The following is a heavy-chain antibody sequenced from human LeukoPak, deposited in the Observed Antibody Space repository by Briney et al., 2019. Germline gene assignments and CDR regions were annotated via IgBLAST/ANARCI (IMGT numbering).Heavy chain of an antibody. D-gene: IGHD2-21*01. CDR2: IYSGGST. CDR1: GFTVSSNY. V-gene: IGHV3-53*01. J-gene: IGHJ4*02. CDR3: ARDLTPIDAGLGFDY. Sequence: GGSLRLSCAASGFTVSSNYMSWVRQAPGKGLEWVSVIYSGGSTYYADSVKGRFTISRDNSKNTLYLQMNSLRAEDTAVYYCARDLTPIDAGLGFDYWGQGTLVTVSS.